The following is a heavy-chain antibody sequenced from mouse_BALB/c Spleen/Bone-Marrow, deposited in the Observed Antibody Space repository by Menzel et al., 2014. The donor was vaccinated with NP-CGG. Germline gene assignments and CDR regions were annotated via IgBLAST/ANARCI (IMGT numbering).Heavy chain of an antibody. CDR3: AKDGNPFDY. CDR2: IHPSDSVT. V-gene: IGHV1-74*04. D-gene: IGHD2-1*01. J-gene: IGHJ2*01. Sequence: LVESGAELVRPGASVKLSCKASGYSFTNYWMNWMKQRPGQGLEWIGMIHPSDSVTRLNQKFKDKATLTVDKSSSTAYMQLGSPTSEDSAVYYCAKDGNPFDYWGQGTTLTVSS. CDR1: GYSFTNYW.